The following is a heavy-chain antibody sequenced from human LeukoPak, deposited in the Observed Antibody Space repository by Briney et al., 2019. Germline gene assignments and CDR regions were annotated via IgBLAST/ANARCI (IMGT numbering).Heavy chain of an antibody. J-gene: IGHJ5*02. Sequence: PSETLSLTCTVSGGSISSSSYYWGWIRQPPGKGLEWIGSIYYSGSTYYNPSLKSRVTISVDTSKNQFSLKLSSVTAADTAVYCCARQGLIAAAPGWFDPWGQGTLVTVSS. V-gene: IGHV4-39*01. CDR2: IYYSGST. D-gene: IGHD6-13*01. CDR3: ARQGLIAAAPGWFDP. CDR1: GGSISSSSYY.